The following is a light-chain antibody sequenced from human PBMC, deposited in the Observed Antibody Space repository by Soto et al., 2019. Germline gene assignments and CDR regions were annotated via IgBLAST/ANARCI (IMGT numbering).Light chain of an antibody. CDR3: QQLSNWPPIT. V-gene: IGKV3-11*01. J-gene: IGKJ5*01. CDR1: QSVHNF. CDR2: GAS. Sequence: EVVLTQFPATLSLSPGDRAALSCKASQSVHNFLAWYQQRPGQAPRLLIYGASNRAAGIPDRFRGSGYGTDFTLTINSLEPEDFAVYYCQQLSNWPPITFGQVTRLELK.